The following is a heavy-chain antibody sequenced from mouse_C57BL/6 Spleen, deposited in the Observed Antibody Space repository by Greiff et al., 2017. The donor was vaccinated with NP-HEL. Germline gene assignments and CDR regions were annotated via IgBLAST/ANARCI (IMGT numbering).Heavy chain of an antibody. J-gene: IGHJ1*03. CDR2: IDPSDSYT. Sequence: VQLQQPGAELVMPGASVKLSCKASGYTFTSYWMHWVKQRPGQGLEWIGEIDPSDSYTNYNQKFKGKSTLTVDKSSSTAYMQLSSLTSEDSAVYYCAREGYYGSSYRWYFDVWGTGTTVTVSS. CDR1: GYTFTSYW. CDR3: AREGYYGSSYRWYFDV. V-gene: IGHV1-69*01. D-gene: IGHD1-1*01.